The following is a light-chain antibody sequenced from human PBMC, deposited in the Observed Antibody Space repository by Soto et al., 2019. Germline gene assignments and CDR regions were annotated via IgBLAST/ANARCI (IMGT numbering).Light chain of an antibody. CDR1: SSDVGG. Sequence: QSALTQPASVSGSPGQSITISCTGTSSDVGGPRQSPQIMIYKVNNRPSGVSDRFSGSKSGNTASLTISGLQAEDEADYYCNSYTSSNSCVFGTGTKLTVL. J-gene: IGLJ1*01. CDR2: KVN. V-gene: IGLV2-14*01. CDR3: NSYTSSNSCV.